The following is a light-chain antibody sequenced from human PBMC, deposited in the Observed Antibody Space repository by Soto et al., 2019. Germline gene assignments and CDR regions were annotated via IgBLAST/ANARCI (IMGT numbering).Light chain of an antibody. Sequence: DLQMTQSPSSLSASVGDRVTITCRASHSISTYLSWYQHQPGKAPQLLIYAASSLQSGVPSRFSGSGSATDFTLTISSLQPEDFATYYCQQSYSTPYTFGQGTKLEIK. J-gene: IGKJ2*01. CDR2: AAS. CDR1: HSISTY. CDR3: QQSYSTPYT. V-gene: IGKV1-39*01.